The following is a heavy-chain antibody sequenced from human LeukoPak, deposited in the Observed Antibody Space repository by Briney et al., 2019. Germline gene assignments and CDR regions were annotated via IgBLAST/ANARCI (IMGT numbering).Heavy chain of an antibody. CDR2: IIPIFGTA. CDR1: GGTFNNYA. CDR3: ARVVVVPAARTYYYYYGMDV. D-gene: IGHD2-2*01. V-gene: IGHV1-69*13. Sequence: SVKVSCKASGGTFNNYAINWVRQAPVEGLEWMGGIIPIFGTANYAQKFQGRVTITADESTSTAYMELSSLRSEDTAVYYCARVVVVPAARTYYYYYGMDVWGQGTTVTVSS. J-gene: IGHJ6*02.